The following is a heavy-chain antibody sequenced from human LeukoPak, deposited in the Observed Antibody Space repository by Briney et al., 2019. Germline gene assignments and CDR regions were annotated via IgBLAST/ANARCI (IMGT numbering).Heavy chain of an antibody. Sequence: GASVKVSCKASGYTFTGYYMHWVRQAPGQGLEWMGWINPNSGDTNYAQKFQGRVTMTRDTSISTAYMELSRLRSDDTAVYYCASVDYCSGGSCVVIDYWGQGTLVTVSS. J-gene: IGHJ4*02. V-gene: IGHV1-2*02. CDR3: ASVDYCSGGSCVVIDY. CDR2: INPNSGDT. CDR1: GYTFTGYY. D-gene: IGHD2-15*01.